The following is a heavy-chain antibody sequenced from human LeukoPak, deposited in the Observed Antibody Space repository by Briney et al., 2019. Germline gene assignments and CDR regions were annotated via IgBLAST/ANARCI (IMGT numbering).Heavy chain of an antibody. CDR1: GYSISSGYY. Sequence: SETLSLTCTVSGYSISSGYYWGWIRQPPGKGLEWIGSIYHSGSTYYNPSLKSRVTISVDTSKNQFSLKLSSVTAADTAVYYCATLGLEGIGEDYYFDYWGQGTLVTVSS. V-gene: IGHV4-38-2*02. J-gene: IGHJ4*02. CDR3: ATLGLEGIGEDYYFDY. CDR2: IYHSGST. D-gene: IGHD3-10*01.